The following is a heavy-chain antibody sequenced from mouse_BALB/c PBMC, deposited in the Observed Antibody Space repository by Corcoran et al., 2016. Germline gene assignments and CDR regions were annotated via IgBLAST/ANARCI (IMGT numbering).Heavy chain of an antibody. V-gene: IGHV14-3*02. J-gene: IGHJ3*01. CDR1: GFNIKDTY. Sequence: EVQLQQSGAELVKPGASVKLSCTASGFNIKDTYMHWVKQRPEQGLEWIGRIDPANGNTKYDPKFQGKATITADTSSNTAYLQLSSRTSEDTAVYYCALGYAYWGQGTLVTVSA. CDR3: ALGYAY. D-gene: IGHD4-1*01. CDR2: IDPANGNT.